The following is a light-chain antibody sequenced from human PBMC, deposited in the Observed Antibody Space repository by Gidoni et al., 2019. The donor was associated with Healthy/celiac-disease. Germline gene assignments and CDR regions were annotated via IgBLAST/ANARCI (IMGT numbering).Light chain of an antibody. J-gene: IGKJ3*01. CDR2: DAS. CDR3: QQYDNLPLT. CDR1: QDISNY. Sequence: DIQMTQSPSSLSASVGDRVTITCQASQDISNYLNWYQQKPGKAPKLLIYDASNLETGVPSRFSGSGSGTDFTFTISRLQPEDIATYYCQQYDNLPLTFGPGTKVDIK. V-gene: IGKV1-33*01.